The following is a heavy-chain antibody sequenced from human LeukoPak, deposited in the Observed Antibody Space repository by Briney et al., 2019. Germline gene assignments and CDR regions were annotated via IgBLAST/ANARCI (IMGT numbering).Heavy chain of an antibody. Sequence: SETLSLTCTVSGASISSYYWTWLRQPPGKGLEWIGYMYYTGSTNYNPSLKSRVTISIDTSKNQFSLWLSSVTAADTAVYYCARGYSSGRVDYWGQGTLVTVSS. J-gene: IGHJ4*02. CDR1: GASISSYY. D-gene: IGHD6-19*01. V-gene: IGHV4-59*01. CDR2: MYYTGST. CDR3: ARGYSSGRVDY.